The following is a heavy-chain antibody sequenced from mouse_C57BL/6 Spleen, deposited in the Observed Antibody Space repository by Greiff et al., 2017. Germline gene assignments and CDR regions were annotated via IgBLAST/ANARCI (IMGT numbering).Heavy chain of an antibody. Sequence: EVQLQQSGPELVKPGASVKMSCKASGYTFTDYNMHWVKQSHGKSLEWIGYINPNNGGTSYNQKFKGKATLTVNKSSSTAYMELRSLTSEDSAVYYCAGGSREFYFDDWGQGTTLTVAS. V-gene: IGHV1-22*01. J-gene: IGHJ2*01. CDR2: INPNNGGT. CDR1: GYTFTDYN. CDR3: AGGSREFYFDD. D-gene: IGHD1-1*01.